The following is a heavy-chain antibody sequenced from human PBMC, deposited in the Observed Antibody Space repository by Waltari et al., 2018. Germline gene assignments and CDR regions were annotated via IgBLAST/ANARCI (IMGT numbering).Heavy chain of an antibody. D-gene: IGHD2-2*01. V-gene: IGHV1-69*01. J-gene: IGHJ5*02. CDR2: IIPILGTA. CDR1: GGTFSSYA. Sequence: QVQLVQSGAEVKKPGSSVKVSCKASGGTFSSYAISWVRQAPGQGLEWMGGIIPILGTANDAQKVQGRVTITADESTSTAYRELSSLRSEDTAGYYCARESPRRYCSSTSCRGWFDPWGQGTLVTVSS. CDR3: ARESPRRYCSSTSCRGWFDP.